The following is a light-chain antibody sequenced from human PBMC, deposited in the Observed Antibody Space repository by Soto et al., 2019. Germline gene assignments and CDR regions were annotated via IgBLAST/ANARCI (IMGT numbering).Light chain of an antibody. V-gene: IGKV3-11*01. CDR1: QSVSSC. CDR3: QQRSNWPRT. CDR2: DAS. Sequence: EIVLTQSPATLSLSPGERATLSRRASQSVSSCLAWYQQKPGQAPRLLIYDASNRATGIPARFSGSGSGTDFTLTISSLEPEDFAVYYCQQRSNWPRTFGQGTKVDIK. J-gene: IGKJ1*01.